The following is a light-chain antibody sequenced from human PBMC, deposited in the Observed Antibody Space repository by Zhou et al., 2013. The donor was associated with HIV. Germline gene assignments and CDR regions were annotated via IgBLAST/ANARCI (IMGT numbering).Light chain of an antibody. V-gene: IGKV1-5*03. Sequence: DIQMTQSPSTLSASVGDRVTITCRASQSISSWLAWYQQKPGKAPNLLIYEASSLESGVPSRVSGSGSGTEFTLTISSLQPEDFATYYCQQSYSTLFTFGQGTKVDIK. J-gene: IGKJ2*01. CDR1: QSISSW. CDR3: QQSYSTLFT. CDR2: EAS.